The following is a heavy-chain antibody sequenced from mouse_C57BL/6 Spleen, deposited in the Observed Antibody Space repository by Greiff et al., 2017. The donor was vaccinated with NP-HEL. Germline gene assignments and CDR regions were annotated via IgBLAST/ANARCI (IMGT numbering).Heavy chain of an antibody. D-gene: IGHD4-1*01. J-gene: IGHJ2*01. CDR2: ISSGGSYT. V-gene: IGHV5-6*01. CDR3: ARQGTGTDYFDY. CDR1: GFTFSSYG. Sequence: EVKLVESGGDLVKPGGSLKLSCAASGFTFSSYGMSWVRQTPDKRLEWVATISSGGSYTYYPDSVKGRFPISRDNAKNTLYLQMSSLKSEDTAMYYCARQGTGTDYFDYWGQGTTLTVSS.